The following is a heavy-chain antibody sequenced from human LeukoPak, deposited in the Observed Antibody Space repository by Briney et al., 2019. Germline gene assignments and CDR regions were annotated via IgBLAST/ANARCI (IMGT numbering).Heavy chain of an antibody. Sequence: SETLSLTCAVSGCSISSGGYSWSWIRQPPGKGLECIGYIYHSGSTYYNPSLKRRVTISVDRSKNQFSLKLSSVTAADTAVYYCARARRNSGSYDYWGQGTLVTVSS. CDR3: ARARRNSGSYDY. J-gene: IGHJ4*02. D-gene: IGHD1-26*01. CDR2: IYHSGST. CDR1: GCSISSGGYS. V-gene: IGHV4-30-2*01.